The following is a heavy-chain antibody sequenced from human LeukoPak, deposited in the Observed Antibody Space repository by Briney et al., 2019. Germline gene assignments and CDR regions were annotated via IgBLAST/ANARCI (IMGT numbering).Heavy chain of an antibody. CDR1: GFTFSSYW. CDR3: ARDMLSPDSYGMDV. CDR2: INSDGSST. D-gene: IGHD3-10*02. J-gene: IGHJ6*02. V-gene: IGHV3-74*01. Sequence: GGSLRLSCAASGFTFSSYWMHRVRQAPGKGPVWVSRINSDGSSTSYADSVKGRFTISRDNAKNTLYLQMNSLRAEDTAVYYCARDMLSPDSYGMDVWGQGTTVTVSS.